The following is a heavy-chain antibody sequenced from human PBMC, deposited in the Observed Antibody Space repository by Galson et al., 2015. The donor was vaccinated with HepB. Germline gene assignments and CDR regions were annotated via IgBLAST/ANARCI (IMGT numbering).Heavy chain of an antibody. CDR2: ITGRGDTT. V-gene: IGHV3-23*01. D-gene: IGHD3-3*01. Sequence: SLRLSCAASGFTFSNYAMSWVRQAPGKGLEWVSTITGRGDTTFYPDSVKGRFTISRDNSKDTLYLEMNSLRAEDTAVYYCAKDRREIITSFGVVKPSFYSDFWGQGTLITVSS. CDR3: AKDRREIITSFGVVKPSFYSDF. CDR1: GFTFSNYA. J-gene: IGHJ4*02.